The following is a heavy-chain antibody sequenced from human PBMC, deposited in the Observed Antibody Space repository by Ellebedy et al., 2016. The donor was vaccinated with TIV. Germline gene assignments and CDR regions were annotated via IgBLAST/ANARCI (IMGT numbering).Heavy chain of an antibody. Sequence: AASVKVSCKASGGTFSSYAISWVRQAPGQGLEWMGGIIPIFGTANYAQKFQGRVTITADESTSTAYMELSSLRSEDTAVYYCARGMVRGVISYYYGMDVWGQGTTVTVSS. CDR1: GGTFSSYA. CDR3: ARGMVRGVISYYYGMDV. D-gene: IGHD3-10*01. J-gene: IGHJ6*02. CDR2: IIPIFGTA. V-gene: IGHV1-69*13.